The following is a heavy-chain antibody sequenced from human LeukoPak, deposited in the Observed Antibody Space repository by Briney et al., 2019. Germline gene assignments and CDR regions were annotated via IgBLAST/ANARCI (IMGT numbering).Heavy chain of an antibody. J-gene: IGHJ4*02. V-gene: IGHV4-59*01. D-gene: IGHD3-22*01. CDR3: ARVAPGYYYDSSGHRGVWYFDY. CDR2: IYYSGST. CDR1: GGSISSYY. Sequence: PSETLSLTCTVSGGSISSYYWSWIRQPPGKGLEWIGYIYYSGSTNYNPSLKSRVTISVDTSKNQFSLKLSSVTAADTAVYYCARVAPGYYYDSSGHRGVWYFDYWGQGTLVTVSS.